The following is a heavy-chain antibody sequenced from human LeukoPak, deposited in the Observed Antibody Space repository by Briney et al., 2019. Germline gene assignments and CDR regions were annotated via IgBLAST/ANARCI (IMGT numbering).Heavy chain of an antibody. V-gene: IGHV3-53*01. CDR1: GFTVSSNY. Sequence: GGSLRLSCAASGFTVSSNYMSWVRQAPGKGLEWVSVIYSGGSTYYADSVKGRFTISRDNSKNTLYLQMNSLRAEDTAVYYCARISSGWYESGYFDYWGQGTLVTVSP. J-gene: IGHJ4*02. D-gene: IGHD6-19*01. CDR2: IYSGGST. CDR3: ARISSGWYESGYFDY.